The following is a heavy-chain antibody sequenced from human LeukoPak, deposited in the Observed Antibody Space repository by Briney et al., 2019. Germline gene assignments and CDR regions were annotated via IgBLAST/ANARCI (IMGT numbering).Heavy chain of an antibody. V-gene: IGHV1-69*04. CDR3: ARSGRYCSGGSCYSGYYYYGIDV. D-gene: IGHD2-15*01. Sequence: ASVKVSCKASGGTFSSYAISWVRQAPGQGLEWMGRIIPILGIANYAQKFQGRVTITADKSTSTAYMEPSSLRSEDTAVYYCARSGRYCSGGSCYSGYYYYGIDVWGQGTLVTVSS. CDR2: IIPILGIA. J-gene: IGHJ6*02. CDR1: GGTFSSYA.